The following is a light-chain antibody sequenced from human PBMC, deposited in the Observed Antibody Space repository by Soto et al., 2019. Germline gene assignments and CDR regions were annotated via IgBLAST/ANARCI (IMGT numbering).Light chain of an antibody. CDR1: QSITSY. V-gene: IGKV1-9*01. CDR3: QQLNSYPVT. Sequence: DIQMTQSPSSLSASIGDRVTITCRASQSITSYLNWYQQRPGTAPKLLIYAASTLQSGVPSRFSGSGYGTEFTLKIRRLQPEDFATYYCQQLNSYPVTFGQGTRLEIK. CDR2: AAS. J-gene: IGKJ5*01.